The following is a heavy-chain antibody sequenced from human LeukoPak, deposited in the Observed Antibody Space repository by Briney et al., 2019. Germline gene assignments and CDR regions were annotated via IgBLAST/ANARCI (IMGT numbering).Heavy chain of an antibody. V-gene: IGHV1-2*02. D-gene: IGHD3-16*01. CDR1: GYTFTGYY. Sequence: GASVKVSCKASGYTFTGYYMHWVRQAPGQGLEWMGWINPNSGGTNYAQKFQGRVTMTRDTSISTAYMELSRLRSDDTAVYYCAKLGGHPLHNYYVGVWGKGTTVAVSS. CDR2: INPNSGGT. J-gene: IGHJ6*03. CDR3: AKLGGHPLHNYYVGV.